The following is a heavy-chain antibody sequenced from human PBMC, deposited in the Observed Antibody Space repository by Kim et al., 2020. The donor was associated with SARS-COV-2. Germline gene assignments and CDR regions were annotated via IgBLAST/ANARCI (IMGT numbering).Heavy chain of an antibody. CDR3: ARDFRPYSSAAGAFDI. J-gene: IGHJ3*02. CDR1: GGTFSSYA. V-gene: IGHV1-69*13. CDR2: IIPIFGTA. D-gene: IGHD6-25*01. Sequence: SVKVSCKASGGTFSSYAISWVRQAPGQGLEWMGGIIPIFGTANYAQKFQGRVTITADESTSTAYMELSSLRSEDTAVYYCARDFRPYSSAAGAFDIWGQGTMVTVSS.